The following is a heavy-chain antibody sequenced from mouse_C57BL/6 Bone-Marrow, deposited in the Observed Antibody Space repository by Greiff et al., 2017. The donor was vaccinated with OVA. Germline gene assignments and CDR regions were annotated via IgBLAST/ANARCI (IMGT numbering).Heavy chain of an antibody. CDR1: GFTFSSYG. CDR3: ARHWRDY. J-gene: IGHJ2*01. CDR2: ISSGGSYT. V-gene: IGHV5-6*01. Sequence: EVQLVESGGDLVKPGGSLKLSCAASGFTFSSYGMSWVRQTPDKRLEWVATISSGGSYTYYPDSVKGRFTISRDNAKNTLYLQMSSLKSEDTAMYYCARHWRDYWGQGTTLTVSS.